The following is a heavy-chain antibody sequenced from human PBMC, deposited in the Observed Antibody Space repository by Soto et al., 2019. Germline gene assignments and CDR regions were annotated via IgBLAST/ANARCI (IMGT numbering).Heavy chain of an antibody. J-gene: IGHJ3*01. CDR3: AHGISSIWARGAFDF. D-gene: IGHD3-3*02. V-gene: IGHV3-9*01. CDR1: GFSCDENA. CDR2: INWDGGSI. Sequence: EVQVVESGGGLVQPGRSLRLSCATSGFSCDENAMHWVRQAPGKGLEWVVGINWDGGSIGYADSVKGRFTISRDNAKSSLYLQMNSLRTEDTALYYCAHGISSIWARGAFDFGGQGTIVSVSS.